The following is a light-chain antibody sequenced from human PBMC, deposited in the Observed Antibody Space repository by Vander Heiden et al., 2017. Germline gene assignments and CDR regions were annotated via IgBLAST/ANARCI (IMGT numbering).Light chain of an antibody. Sequence: DNQMTQSPSSLSASIGDTVNITCRANQRISRHVNWYQQRTGKATKVLFSGTFTLENALPSMFGGTGSGTDFNFTITNLEPDDFVSYYCQHSFDLPTFGQGTKLQI. J-gene: IGKJ2*01. CDR3: QHSFDLPT. CDR1: QRISRH. CDR2: GTF. V-gene: IGKV1-39*01.